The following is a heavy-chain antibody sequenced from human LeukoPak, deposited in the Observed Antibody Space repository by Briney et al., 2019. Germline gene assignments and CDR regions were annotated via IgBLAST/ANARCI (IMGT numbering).Heavy chain of an antibody. CDR3: ASPGSVGDTGMPDY. D-gene: IGHD5-18*01. CDR2: IGTAVTADRT. V-gene: IGHV3-13*01. J-gene: IGHJ4*02. Sequence: GGSLRLSCAASGFTLSNHNMHWVRQATGKGLEWVSAIGTAVTADRTYYAASVKGRFTISRDNAKNSFYLQLNSLRAEDTAVYYCASPGSVGDTGMPDYWGQGTLVTVSS. CDR1: GFTLSNHN.